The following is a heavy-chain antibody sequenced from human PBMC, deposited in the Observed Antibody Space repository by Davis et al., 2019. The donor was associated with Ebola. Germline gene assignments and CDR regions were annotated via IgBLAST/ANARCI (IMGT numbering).Heavy chain of an antibody. CDR3: ARRGAGGYWWGAFDY. CDR1: GFTFSSYA. D-gene: IGHD3-22*01. J-gene: IGHJ4*02. V-gene: IGHV3-23*01. CDR2: ISGSGGST. Sequence: GGSLRLSCAASGFTFSSYAMSWVRQAPGKGLEWVSAISGSGGSTYYADSVKGRFTISSDHSKNILSLEMNSLRAEDAAIYYCARRGAGGYWWGAFDYWGQGTRVTVSS.